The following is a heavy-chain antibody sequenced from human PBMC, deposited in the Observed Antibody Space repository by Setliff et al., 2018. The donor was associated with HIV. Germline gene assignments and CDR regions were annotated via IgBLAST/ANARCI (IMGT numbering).Heavy chain of an antibody. CDR1: GFTFSTYG. CDR3: VRGTLDF. V-gene: IGHV3-48*01. J-gene: IGHJ4*02. Sequence: GGSLRLSCEASGFTFSTYGMNWVRHPPGKGLEWVAQISSSGFPIYYADSVRGRFTASRDNGKNSLFLQMNSLRAGDTAVYYCVRGTLDFWGQGNLVTVSS. CDR2: ISSSGFPI.